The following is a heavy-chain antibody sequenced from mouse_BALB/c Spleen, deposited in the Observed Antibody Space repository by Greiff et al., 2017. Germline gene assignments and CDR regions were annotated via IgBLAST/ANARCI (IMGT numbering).Heavy chain of an antibody. D-gene: IGHD1-1*01. CDR2: ISSGGST. CDR3: ARGREASYYYGSRDWYFDV. CDR1: GFTFSSYA. V-gene: IGHV5-6-5*01. Sequence: EVQLQESGGGLVKPGGSLKLSCAASGFTFSSYAMSWVRQTPEKRLEWVASISSGGSTYYPDSVKGRFTISRDNARNILYLQMSSLRSEDTAMYYCARGREASYYYGSRDWYFDVWGAGTTVTVSS. J-gene: IGHJ1*01.